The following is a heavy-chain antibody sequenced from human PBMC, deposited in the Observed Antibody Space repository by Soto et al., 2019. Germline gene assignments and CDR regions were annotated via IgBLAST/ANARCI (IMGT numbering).Heavy chain of an antibody. J-gene: IGHJ3*02. CDR2: IIPIFGTT. Sequence: QVQLVQSGAEVRRPGSSVKVSCKASGGTYGSNAISWVRQAPGQGLEWMGGIIPIFGTTNNAQKFQGRVTITADESTNTAYMELSCLRSEDTAIYYCAREGYTFGPGAVSGASDIWGQGTVVTVSS. D-gene: IGHD4-4*01. CDR3: AREGYTFGPGAVSGASDI. CDR1: GGTYGSNA. V-gene: IGHV1-69*12.